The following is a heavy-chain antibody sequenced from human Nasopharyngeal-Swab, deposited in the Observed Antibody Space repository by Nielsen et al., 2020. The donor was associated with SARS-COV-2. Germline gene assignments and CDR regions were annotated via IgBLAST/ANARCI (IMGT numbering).Heavy chain of an antibody. D-gene: IGHD3-9*01. Sequence: GGSLRLSCAASGFTFSDYYMSRIRQAPGKGLERVSYISSSSSYTNYADSVKGRFTISRDNAKNSLYLQMNSLRAEDTAVYYCARVSPPLLTGPYYYYGMDVWGQGTTVTVSS. CDR1: GFTFSDYY. J-gene: IGHJ6*02. V-gene: IGHV3-11*06. CDR2: ISSSSSYT. CDR3: ARVSPPLLTGPYYYYGMDV.